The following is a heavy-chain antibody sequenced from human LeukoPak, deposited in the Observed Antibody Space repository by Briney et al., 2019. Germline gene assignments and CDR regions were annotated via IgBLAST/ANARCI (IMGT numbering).Heavy chain of an antibody. V-gene: IGHV4-34*01. Sequence: SETLSLTCAVYGGSFSGYYWSWIRQPPGKGLEWIGEINHSGSTNYNPSLKSRVTISVDTSKNQFSLKLSSVTAADTAVYYCARGNYLDYYYYYGMGVWGQGTTVTVSS. J-gene: IGHJ6*02. CDR2: INHSGST. CDR1: GGSFSGYY. D-gene: IGHD2/OR15-2a*01. CDR3: ARGNYLDYYYYYGMGV.